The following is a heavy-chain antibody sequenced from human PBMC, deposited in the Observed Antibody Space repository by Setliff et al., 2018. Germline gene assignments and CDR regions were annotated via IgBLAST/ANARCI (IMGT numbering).Heavy chain of an antibody. Sequence: PSETLSLTCTVSGASISSHYWSWIRQPPGKGLEWIGSMYYIGSTNYNPSLKSRVTISVDTSKKQFSLRLNSVTAADTAVYYCARQGTAIRWFDPWGQGTLVTVSS. CDR3: ARQGTAIRWFDP. D-gene: IGHD3-10*01. CDR1: GASISSHY. CDR2: MYYIGST. J-gene: IGHJ5*02. V-gene: IGHV4-59*11.